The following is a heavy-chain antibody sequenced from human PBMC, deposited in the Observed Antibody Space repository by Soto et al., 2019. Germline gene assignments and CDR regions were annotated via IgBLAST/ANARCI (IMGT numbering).Heavy chain of an antibody. CDR1: EFTFSSYD. CDR2: ISYHGIDK. Sequence: PGGSLRLSCAASEFTFSSYDMHWVRQAPGKGLEWVAVISYHGIDKYYADSVRGRFTISRDNSKNTLYLQMNSLRAEDTAVYYCAREGIGSGWSYYYYYGMDVWGQGTTVTVSS. J-gene: IGHJ6*02. D-gene: IGHD6-19*01. V-gene: IGHV3-30*03. CDR3: AREGIGSGWSYYYYYGMDV.